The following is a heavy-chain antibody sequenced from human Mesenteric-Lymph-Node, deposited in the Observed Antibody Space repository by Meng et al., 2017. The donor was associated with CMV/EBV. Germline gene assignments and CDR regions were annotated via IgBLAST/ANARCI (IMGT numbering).Heavy chain of an antibody. CDR2: ISYTGST. CDR3: ARFSATGAYYLGMDV. V-gene: IGHV4-59*02. D-gene: IGHD1-1*01. CDR1: GASVSSYY. J-gene: IGHJ6*02. Sequence: GSLRLSCTVSGASVSSYYWSWIRQPPGKGLEWIGYISYTGSTNYNPSLKSPVAISVDTSKNQCSLKVYSVTAADTAVYYCARFSATGAYYLGMDVWGQGTTVTVSS.